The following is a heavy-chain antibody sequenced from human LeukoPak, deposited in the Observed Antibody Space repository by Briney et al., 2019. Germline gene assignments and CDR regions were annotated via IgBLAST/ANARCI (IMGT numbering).Heavy chain of an antibody. Sequence: SETLSLTCTVSGGSISNYFWSWVRQPAGKGLEWIGRIYSTGRSDYNPSLKSRITMSVDTSKNQFSLKLSSVTAADTAVYYCARDGPRSGYDLGHFDNLGQGTLVIASS. CDR2: IYSTGRS. CDR3: ARDGPRSGYDLGHFDN. V-gene: IGHV4-4*07. CDR1: GGSISNYF. D-gene: IGHD5-12*01. J-gene: IGHJ4*02.